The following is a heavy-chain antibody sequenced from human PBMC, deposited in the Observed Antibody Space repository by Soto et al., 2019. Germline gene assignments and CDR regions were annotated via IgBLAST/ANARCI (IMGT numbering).Heavy chain of an antibody. CDR3: ARSHTGDSAFRAFDI. CDR1: QFSFSNYW. D-gene: IGHD2-21*02. J-gene: IGHJ3*02. CDR2: IKKDESET. Sequence: LVQSGGGLVPPGESLTVSCAPSQFSFSNYWMNWVRQAPGKALEWVANIKKDESETDYVDSVRGRFTIFRDNAKNLLYLQMRRLRVADTAAYYSARSHTGDSAFRAFDIWGQGTGVTV. V-gene: IGHV3-7*03.